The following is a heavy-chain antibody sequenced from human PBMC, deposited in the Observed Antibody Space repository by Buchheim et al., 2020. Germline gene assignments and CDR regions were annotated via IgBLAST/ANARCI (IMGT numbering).Heavy chain of an antibody. CDR3: AKAFVGATSYYYGMDV. CDR1: GFTFISYA. J-gene: IGHJ6*02. Sequence: EVQLLESGGGLVQPGGSLRLSCAASGFTFISYAMSWVRQAPGKGLEWVSGISGSGGSTYYADSVKGRFTISRDNSKNTLYLQMNSLRAEDTAVYYCAKAFVGATSYYYGMDVWGQGTT. CDR2: ISGSGGST. D-gene: IGHD1-26*01. V-gene: IGHV3-23*01.